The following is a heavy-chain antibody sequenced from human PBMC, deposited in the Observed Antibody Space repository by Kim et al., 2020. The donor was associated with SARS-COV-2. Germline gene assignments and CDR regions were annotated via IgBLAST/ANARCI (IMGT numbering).Heavy chain of an antibody. J-gene: IGHJ6*02. V-gene: IGHV1-2*04. CDR3: ARDLEGITGTKEAPHYYYYYGMDV. Sequence: ASVKVSCKASGYTFTGYYMHWVRQAPGQGLEWMGWINPNSGGTNYAQKFQGWVTMTRDTSISTAYMELSRLRSDDTAVYYCARDLEGITGTKEAPHYYYYYGMDVWGQGTTVTVSS. CDR1: GYTFTGYY. CDR2: INPNSGGT. D-gene: IGHD1-20*01.